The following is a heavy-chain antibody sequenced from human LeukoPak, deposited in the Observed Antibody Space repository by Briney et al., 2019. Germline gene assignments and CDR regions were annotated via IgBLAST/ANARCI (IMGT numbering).Heavy chain of an antibody. CDR1: GYTFTGYY. CDR3: ARDNRGNWNSLYFDY. D-gene: IGHD1-7*01. CDR2: INPNSGGT. V-gene: IGHV1-2*02. Sequence: ASVKVSCKASGYTFTGYYMHWVRQAPGQGLEWMGWINPNSGGTNYAQKFQGRVTMTRDTSISTAYMELSRLRSDDTAVYYCARDNRGNWNSLYFDYWGQGTLVTVSS. J-gene: IGHJ4*02.